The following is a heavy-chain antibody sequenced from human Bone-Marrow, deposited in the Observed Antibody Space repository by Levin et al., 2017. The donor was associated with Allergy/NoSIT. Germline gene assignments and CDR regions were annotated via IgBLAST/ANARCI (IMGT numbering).Heavy chain of an antibody. D-gene: IGHD5-12*01. Sequence: SETLSLTCSVSGGALSSSDYYWAWIRQSPGKGLEWIGSIYNTGSNYSSPSLKRRVSISVDTSRNQFTLRLSSVTAADTAMYYCARGDRYSASGGFDPWGQGTLVTVSS. V-gene: IGHV4-39*06. CDR1: GGALSSSDYY. CDR2: IYNTGSN. J-gene: IGHJ5*02. CDR3: ARGDRYSASGGFDP.